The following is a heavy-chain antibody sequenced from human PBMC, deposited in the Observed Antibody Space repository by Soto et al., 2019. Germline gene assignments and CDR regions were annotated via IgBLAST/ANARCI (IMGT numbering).Heavy chain of an antibody. V-gene: IGHV3-30*18. D-gene: IGHD3-10*01. Sequence: GGSLRLSCAASGFTFSSYGMHWVRQAPGKGLEWVAVISYDGSNKYYADSVKGRFTISRDNSKNTLYLQMNSLRAEDTAVYYCAEDEVLLWFGELFAPEYWGQGTLDTVSS. CDR3: AEDEVLLWFGELFAPEY. CDR1: GFTFSSYG. CDR2: ISYDGSNK. J-gene: IGHJ4*02.